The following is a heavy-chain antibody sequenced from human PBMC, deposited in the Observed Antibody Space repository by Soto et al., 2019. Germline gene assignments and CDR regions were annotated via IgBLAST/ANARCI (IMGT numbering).Heavy chain of an antibody. CDR1: GFALSSYA. CDR3: VKDEGFCTGGNCYSVARGGFDL. J-gene: IGHJ3*01. Sequence: HPGGSLRLPCSASGFALSSYAMHWVRQAPGKGLEYVSSISSNGISTYYADSVKGRFTISRDNSQNTLYIQMNSLRPDDTALYYCVKDEGFCTGGNCYSVARGGFDLWGQGTMVTVSS. V-gene: IGHV3-64D*06. D-gene: IGHD2-15*01. CDR2: ISSNGIST.